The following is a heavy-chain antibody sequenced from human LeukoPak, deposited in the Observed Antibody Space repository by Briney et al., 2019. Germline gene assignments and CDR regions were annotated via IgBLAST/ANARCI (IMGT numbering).Heavy chain of an antibody. D-gene: IGHD3-22*01. J-gene: IGHJ4*02. Sequence: GASVKVSCKASGGTFSSYTISWVRQAPGQGLEWMGRIIPILGIANYAQKFQGRVTITADKSTITGYMELSSLRSEDKAVYYCARDRDSITMIASPDYYFDYWGQGTMVTVSS. V-gene: IGHV1-69*04. CDR3: ARDRDSITMIASPDYYFDY. CDR2: IIPILGIA. CDR1: GGTFSSYT.